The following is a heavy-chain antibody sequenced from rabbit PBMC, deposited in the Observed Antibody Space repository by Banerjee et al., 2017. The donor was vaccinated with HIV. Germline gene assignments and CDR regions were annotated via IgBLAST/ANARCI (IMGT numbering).Heavy chain of an antibody. D-gene: IGHD6-1*01. CDR3: VRGGYAGYGYAHNL. CDR1: GFSFSSSYY. Sequence: QSLEESGGDLVKPGASLTLTCTASGFSFSSSYYMCWVRQAPGKGPEWIACIYAASSGSTYYASWAKGRFTISKTSSTTVTLQMTSLTAADTATYFCVRGGYAGYGYAHNLWGQGTLVTVS. V-gene: IGHV1S40*01. CDR2: IYAASSGST. J-gene: IGHJ4*01.